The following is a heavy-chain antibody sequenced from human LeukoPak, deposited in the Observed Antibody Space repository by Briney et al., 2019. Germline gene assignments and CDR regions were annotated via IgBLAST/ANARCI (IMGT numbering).Heavy chain of an antibody. V-gene: IGHV5-10-1*01. D-gene: IGHD3-22*01. Sequence: GESLKISCQGSGFSFTNYLINWVRQKPGKGLEWMGRVDPTDSNTYYSPSFQGHVTISADKSISTAYLQWSSLKASDTAMYYCARHDDYYDSSGYTNYWGQGTLVTVSS. CDR2: VDPTDSNT. CDR3: ARHDDYYDSSGYTNY. CDR1: GFSFTNYL. J-gene: IGHJ4*02.